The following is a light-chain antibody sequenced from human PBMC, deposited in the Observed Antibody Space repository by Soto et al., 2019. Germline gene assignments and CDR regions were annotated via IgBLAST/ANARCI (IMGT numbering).Light chain of an antibody. CDR2: EAS. CDR1: QGISTY. J-gene: IGKJ4*01. CDR3: QQSFSTLLS. Sequence: DIQMTQSPSSLSASVGDRVTITCRASQGISTYLNWYQQKPGKAPKVLIYEASSLQSGVPSRFSGSGSGTDFTLTITSLQPEDFATYYCQQSFSTLLSFGGGTKVDIK. V-gene: IGKV1-39*01.